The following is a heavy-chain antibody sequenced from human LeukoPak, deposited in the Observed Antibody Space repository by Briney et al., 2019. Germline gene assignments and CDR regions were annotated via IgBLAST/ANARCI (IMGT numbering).Heavy chain of an antibody. V-gene: IGHV3-23*01. Sequence: GGSLRLSCAASGFTFSNYAMSWVRQAPGKGLDRVSAISGSGGSTYYADSVKGRFTISRDNSKNTLYLQMNSLRAEGTAVYYCAKDFTANYDFWSGYPHWGQGTLVTVSS. CDR1: GFTFSNYA. J-gene: IGHJ4*02. CDR3: AKDFTANYDFWSGYPH. CDR2: ISGSGGST. D-gene: IGHD3-3*01.